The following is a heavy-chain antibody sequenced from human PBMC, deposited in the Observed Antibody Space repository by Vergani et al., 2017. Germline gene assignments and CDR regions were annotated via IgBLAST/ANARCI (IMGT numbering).Heavy chain of an antibody. V-gene: IGHV3-30*03. J-gene: IGHJ1*01. Sequence: VQLVESGGGLVQPGGSLRLFCAVSGFTSSYYGMHWVRQAPGKGLEWVAVISYDGTQKYYADSVKGRFTISRDNSKSTLYLQMNSLRTEDTAVYYCATKSCGTPGCQIGYFREWGQGTLVTVSS. D-gene: IGHD1-1*01. CDR1: GFTSSYYG. CDR3: ATKSCGTPGCQIGYFRE. CDR2: ISYDGTQK.